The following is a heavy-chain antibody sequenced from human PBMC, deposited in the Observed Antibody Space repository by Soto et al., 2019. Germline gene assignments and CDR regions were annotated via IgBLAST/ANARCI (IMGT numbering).Heavy chain of an antibody. CDR1: GGAISSDANF. CDR2: ISYTGRT. CDR3: ARCSFSCGSSWFDP. J-gene: IGHJ5*02. Sequence: TLSLACTVSGGAISSDANFWSWIRQLPGRGLEWIGYISYTGRTYYTPSLNSRLTISLDTSKNLFSLRLSAVTAADTAVYFCARCSFSCGSSWFDPWGPGTLFTVST. D-gene: IGHD2-21*01. V-gene: IGHV4-31*03.